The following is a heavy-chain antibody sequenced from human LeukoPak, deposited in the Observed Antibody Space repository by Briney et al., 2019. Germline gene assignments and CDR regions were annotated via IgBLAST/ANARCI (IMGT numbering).Heavy chain of an antibody. V-gene: IGHV3-48*03. CDR1: GFTFSTYE. J-gene: IGHJ4*02. CDR2: IRSSGSPI. Sequence: GGSLRLSCAASGFTFSTYEMNWVHQAPGKGLEWVSYIRSSGSPIYYADSVKGRFTISRDNARNSLYLQMNSLRAEDTAVYYCASGGFDYWGQGVLVTVSS. D-gene: IGHD3-3*01. CDR3: ASGGFDY.